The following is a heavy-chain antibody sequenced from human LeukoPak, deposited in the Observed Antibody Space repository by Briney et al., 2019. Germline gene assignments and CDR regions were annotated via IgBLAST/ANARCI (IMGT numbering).Heavy chain of an antibody. J-gene: IGHJ2*01. V-gene: IGHV4-34*01. CDR2: INQRRNT. CDR1: GGSFSGYS. CDR3: ARTYYYDSSGYYFWYFDL. D-gene: IGHD3-22*01. Sequence: NPSETLSLTCVVYGGSFSGYSWSWIRQPPGKGLEWIGEINQRRNTNYNPSLKSRVTISIDTSKNQFSLKLSSVTATDTAVYYCARTYYYDSSGYYFWYFDLWGRGTLVTVSS.